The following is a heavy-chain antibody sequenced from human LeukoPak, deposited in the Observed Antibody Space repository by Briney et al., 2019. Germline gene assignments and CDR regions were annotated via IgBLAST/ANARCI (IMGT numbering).Heavy chain of an antibody. CDR2: IYPGDSDT. CDR1: GYSFTSYW. Sequence: GESLKISCKGSGYSFTSYWIGWVRQTPGKGLEWMGIIYPGDSDTRYSPSFQGQVTISADKSISTAYLQWSSLKASDTAMYYCARRPREELLWFGEYYFDYWGQGTLVTVSS. CDR3: ARRPREELLWFGEYYFDY. V-gene: IGHV5-51*01. J-gene: IGHJ4*02. D-gene: IGHD3-10*01.